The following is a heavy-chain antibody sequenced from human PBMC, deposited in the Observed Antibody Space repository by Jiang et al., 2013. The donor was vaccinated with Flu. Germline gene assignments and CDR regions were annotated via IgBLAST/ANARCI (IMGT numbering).Heavy chain of an antibody. D-gene: IGHD6-19*01. CDR3: ATSVAGPT. CDR2: IDPSDSYT. J-gene: IGHJ5*02. V-gene: IGHV5-10-1*01. Sequence: GAEVKKPGESLRISCKVSGYSFTNYWINWVRQMPGKGLEWMGRIDPSDSYTNYSPSFQGHVTISADKSISTAYLQWSSLKASDSAMYYCATSVAGPTWGQGTLVTVSS. CDR1: GYSFTNYW.